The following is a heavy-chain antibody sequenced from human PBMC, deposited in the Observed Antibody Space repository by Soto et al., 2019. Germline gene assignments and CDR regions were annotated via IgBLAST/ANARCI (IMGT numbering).Heavy chain of an antibody. J-gene: IGHJ4*02. Sequence: GGSLRLSCEASGFTVSSNQMSWVRQAPGKGLEWVSVIYSGGNTYYADSVKGRFTVSRDNSKNTLYLQMNSLRAEDTAVYYCARDLNGDLDYWGQGTLVTVSS. CDR2: IYSGGNT. D-gene: IGHD2-21*01. CDR1: GFTVSSNQ. V-gene: IGHV3-66*01. CDR3: ARDLNGDLDY.